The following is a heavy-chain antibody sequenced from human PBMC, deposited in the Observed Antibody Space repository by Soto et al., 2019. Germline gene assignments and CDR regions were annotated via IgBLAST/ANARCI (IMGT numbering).Heavy chain of an antibody. CDR3: ARMGWAVAGSYYFDY. CDR1: GFTFSSYA. Sequence: QVQLVESGGGVVQPGRSLRLSCAASGFTFSSYAMHWVRQAPGKGLEWVAVISSDGNNKYYAGSVKGRFTISRDNSKNTLYLQMNSLRAEDTAVYYCARMGWAVAGSYYFDYWGQRTLVTVSS. CDR2: ISSDGNNK. V-gene: IGHV3-30-3*01. D-gene: IGHD6-19*01. J-gene: IGHJ4*02.